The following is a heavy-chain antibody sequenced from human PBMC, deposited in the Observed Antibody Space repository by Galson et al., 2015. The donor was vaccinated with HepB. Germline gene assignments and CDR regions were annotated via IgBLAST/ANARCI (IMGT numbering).Heavy chain of an antibody. V-gene: IGHV3-30*18. J-gene: IGHJ5*02. Sequence: SLRLACASSGFSFSNYAIHWVRQAPGKGLEWMAVISYDGSFRYYSDSVKGRFTVSRDPSRSILYLQMNSLRVDDTAVYYCAKGGPGRIGVMINRSLVFDPWGQGTLVIVSS. CDR2: ISYDGSFR. D-gene: IGHD3-22*01. CDR1: GFSFSNYA. CDR3: AKGGPGRIGVMINRSLVFDP.